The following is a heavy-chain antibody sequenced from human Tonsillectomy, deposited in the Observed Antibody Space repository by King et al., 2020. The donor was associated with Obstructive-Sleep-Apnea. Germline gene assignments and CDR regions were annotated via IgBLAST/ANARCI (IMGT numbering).Heavy chain of an antibody. CDR1: GFTFSSYA. CDR2: ISYDGSNK. D-gene: IGHD3-10*01. V-gene: IGHV3-30*04. Sequence: QLVQSGGGVVQPGRSLRLSCAASGFTFSSYAMHWVRQAPGKGLEWVAVISYDGSNKYYADSVKGRFTISRDNSKNTLYLQMNSLRAEDTAVYYCAREEIGVAGSGWVDLWGPGTLVTVSS. J-gene: IGHJ5*02. CDR3: AREEIGVAGSGWVDL.